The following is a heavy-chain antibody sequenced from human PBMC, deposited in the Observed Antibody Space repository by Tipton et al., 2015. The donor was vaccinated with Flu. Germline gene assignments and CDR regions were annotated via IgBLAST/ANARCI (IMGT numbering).Heavy chain of an antibody. CDR1: GLSITDGSF. V-gene: IGHV4-38-2*02. CDR3: VKEGASGWVWVF. D-gene: IGHD6-25*01. CDR2: IYHLGTT. Sequence: TLSLTCTVSGLSITDGSFWGWIRQSPGRGLEWIGSIYHLGTTYYNPSLKSRATISADTSKNQFSLRLTPVTAADTAVYYCVKEGASGWVWVFWGQGAQVTVSS. J-gene: IGHJ4*02.